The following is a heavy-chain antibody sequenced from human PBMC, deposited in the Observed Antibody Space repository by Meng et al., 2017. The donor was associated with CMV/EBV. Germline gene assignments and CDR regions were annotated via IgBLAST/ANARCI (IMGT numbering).Heavy chain of an antibody. J-gene: IGHJ6*02. CDR3: ARHRSGAARRPDYYYYGMDV. CDR2: IYPGDSDT. V-gene: IGHV5-51*01. CDR1: GYSFTSYW. Sequence: GGSLRFSCKGSGYSFTSYWIGWVRQMPGKGLEWMGIIYPGDSDTRYSPSFQGQVTISADKSISTAYLQWSSLKASDTAMYYCARHRSGAARRPDYYYYGMDVWGQGTTVTVSS. D-gene: IGHD6-6*01.